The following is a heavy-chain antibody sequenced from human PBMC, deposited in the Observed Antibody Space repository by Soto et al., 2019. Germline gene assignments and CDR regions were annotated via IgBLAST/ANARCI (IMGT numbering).Heavy chain of an antibody. CDR1: GFTFGDYT. D-gene: IGHD3-22*01. V-gene: IGHV3-49*03. Sequence: PGGSLRLSCTGSGFTFGDYTVSWFRQAPGKGLEWVSFIRSKAYGSTAEYAAPVKGRFTISRDDSKSIAYLQMNSLKTEDTAVYYCAREYSYESSGFDYWGQGTLVTVSS. CDR3: AREYSYESSGFDY. J-gene: IGHJ4*02. CDR2: IRSKAYGSTA.